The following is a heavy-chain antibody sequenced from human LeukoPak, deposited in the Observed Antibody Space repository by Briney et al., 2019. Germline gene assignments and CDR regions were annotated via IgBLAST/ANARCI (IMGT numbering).Heavy chain of an antibody. CDR2: IKQDGSEK. J-gene: IGHJ1*01. CDR3: ARESSDRGYFQY. Sequence: GGSLRLSCVAPGFTFSSYWMSWVRQAPGKGLEWVANIKQDGSEKYYVDSVKGRFTISRDNAKNSLYLQMNSLRAEDTAVYYCARESSDRGYFQYWGQGTLVTVSS. D-gene: IGHD3-22*01. V-gene: IGHV3-7*03. CDR1: GFTFSSYW.